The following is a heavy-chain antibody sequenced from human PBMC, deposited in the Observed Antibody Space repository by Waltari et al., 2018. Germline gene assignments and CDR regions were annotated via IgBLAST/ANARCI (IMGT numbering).Heavy chain of an antibody. D-gene: IGHD1-1*01. CDR3: ARDTELEPSFYSMDV. CDR2: MHPSGIP. V-gene: IGHV4-61*02. CDR1: GDSMTSGFYF. Sequence: QMQLQESGPGLVKPSQTLSLTCTVSGDSMTSGFYFWSWIRQPAGRGLEWIGRMHPSGIPNYNLPLLSRVTISIDKSKNQFSLRLKSLTAADTAVYYCARDTELEPSFYSMDVWGKGTTVTVSS. J-gene: IGHJ6*03.